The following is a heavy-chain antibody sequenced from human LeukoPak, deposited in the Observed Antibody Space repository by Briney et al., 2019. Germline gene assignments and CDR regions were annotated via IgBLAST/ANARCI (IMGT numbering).Heavy chain of an antibody. CDR3: ARKVVGGAFDI. J-gene: IGHJ3*02. CDR1: GDIVSSTSVA. D-gene: IGHD2-15*01. CDR2: TYYRSKWYN. V-gene: IGHV6-1*01. Sequence: SQTLSLTCAISGDIVSSTSVAWNWIRQSPSRGLEWLGRTYYRSKWYNDCAVSVKSRITINPDTSKNQFSLQLNSVTPEDTAVYYCARKVVGGAFDIWGQGTMVTVSS.